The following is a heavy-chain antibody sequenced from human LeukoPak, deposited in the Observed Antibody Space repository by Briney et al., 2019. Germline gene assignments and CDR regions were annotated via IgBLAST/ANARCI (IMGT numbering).Heavy chain of an antibody. V-gene: IGHV4-61*02. Sequence: SQTLSLTCTVSGGSISSGSYYWRWIRQPAGKGLEWIGRSYTSGSTNYNPSLKSRVTISVDTSKNQFSLKLSSVTAADTAVYYCARDGAWYSSSWYEGAFDIWGQGTMVTVSS. D-gene: IGHD6-13*01. CDR1: GGSISSGSYY. J-gene: IGHJ3*02. CDR2: SYTSGST. CDR3: ARDGAWYSSSWYEGAFDI.